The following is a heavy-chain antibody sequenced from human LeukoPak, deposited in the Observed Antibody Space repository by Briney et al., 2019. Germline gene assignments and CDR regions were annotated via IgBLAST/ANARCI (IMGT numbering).Heavy chain of an antibody. V-gene: IGHV4-30-4*01. CDR3: ARVVPAAKGDAFDI. CDR1: GGSISSGDYY. D-gene: IGHD2-2*01. J-gene: IGHJ3*02. CDR2: IYYSGST. Sequence: SQTLSLTCTVSGGSISSGDYYWNWIRQPPGKGLEWIGYIYYSGSTYYNPSLKSRVTISVDTSKNQFSLKLSSVTAADTAVYYCARVVPAAKGDAFDIWGQGTMVTVSS.